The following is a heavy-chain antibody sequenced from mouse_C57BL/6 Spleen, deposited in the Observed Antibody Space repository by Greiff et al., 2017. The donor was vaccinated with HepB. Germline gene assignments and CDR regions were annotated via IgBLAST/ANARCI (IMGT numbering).Heavy chain of an antibody. D-gene: IGHD2-5*01. CDR2: IDPSDSET. CDR3: ARGYYSNYDAMDY. J-gene: IGHJ4*01. CDR1: GYTFTSYW. V-gene: IGHV1-52*01. Sequence: QVQLQQPGAELVRPGSSVKLSCKASGYTFTSYWMHWVKQRPIQGLEWIGNIDPSDSETHYNQKFKDKATLTVDKSSSTAYMQLSSLTSEDSAVYYCARGYYSNYDAMDYWGQGTSVTVSS.